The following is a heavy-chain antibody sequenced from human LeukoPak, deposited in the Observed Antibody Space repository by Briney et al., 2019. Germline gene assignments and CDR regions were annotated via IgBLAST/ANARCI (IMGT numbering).Heavy chain of an antibody. CDR1: GFTVSSNY. J-gene: IGHJ3*02. CDR3: TRRLYGDYGLSDAFDI. V-gene: IGHV3-53*01. Sequence: PGGSLRLSCAASGFTVSSNYMSWVRQAPGKGLEWVSVIYSGGSTYYADSVKGRFTISRDNSKNTLYLQMNSLRAEDTAVYYCTRRLYGDYGLSDAFDIWGQGTMVTASS. CDR2: IYSGGST. D-gene: IGHD4-17*01.